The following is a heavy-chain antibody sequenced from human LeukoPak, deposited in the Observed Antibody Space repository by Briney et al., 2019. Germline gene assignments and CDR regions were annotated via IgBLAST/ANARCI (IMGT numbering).Heavy chain of an antibody. J-gene: IGHJ4*02. V-gene: IGHV4-39*01. CDR3: ASLAVAGLSEGY. CDR2: IYYSGST. D-gene: IGHD6-19*01. Sequence: SETVSLTCTVSGDSISSGSYFWGWIRQPPGKSLEWIGNIYYSGSTYYNPSLKSRVTISVDTSRNQFSLKLSSVTAADMAVYYCASLAVAGLSEGYWGQGTLVIVSS. CDR1: GDSISSGSYF.